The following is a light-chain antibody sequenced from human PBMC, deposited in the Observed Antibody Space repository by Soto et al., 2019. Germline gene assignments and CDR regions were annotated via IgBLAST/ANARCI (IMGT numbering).Light chain of an antibody. CDR1: QSVSSK. Sequence: EIVMTQSPATLSVSPGERATLSCRASQSVSSKLAWYQQKPGQAPRLLIYGASTRATGIPARFSGSGSWTEFSLTISSLQSEDFAVYFCQQYNNWLTFGGGTKVEIK. CDR3: QQYNNWLT. CDR2: GAS. J-gene: IGKJ4*01. V-gene: IGKV3-15*01.